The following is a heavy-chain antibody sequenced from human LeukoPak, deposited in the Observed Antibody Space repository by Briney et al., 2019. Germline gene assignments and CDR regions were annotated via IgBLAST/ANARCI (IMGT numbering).Heavy chain of an antibody. Sequence: PGRSLRLSCAASGFTFSSYAMHWVRQAPGKGLEWVAVIWFDGSKKYYADSVKGRFTISRDNSKKNLYLQMNSLRAEDTAVYYCAKEGRMIVVGNYYYMDVWGKGTTVTVSS. V-gene: IGHV3-33*06. D-gene: IGHD3-22*01. CDR3: AKEGRMIVVGNYYYMDV. CDR2: IWFDGSKK. CDR1: GFTFSSYA. J-gene: IGHJ6*03.